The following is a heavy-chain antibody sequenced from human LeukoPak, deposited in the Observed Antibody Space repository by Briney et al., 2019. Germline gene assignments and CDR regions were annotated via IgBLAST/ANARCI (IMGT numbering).Heavy chain of an antibody. CDR3: ASRKKGMATAGFDY. V-gene: IGHV5-51*01. Sequence: GESLKISCRGSGYSFSTYWVGWVRQMPGKGLEWMGFIYPGDSDTRYSPSFQGQVTISAEKSISTAYLQWSSLKASDTALYYCASRKKGMATAGFDYWGQGTLVTVSS. CDR1: GYSFSTYW. CDR2: IYPGDSDT. D-gene: IGHD5-24*01. J-gene: IGHJ4*02.